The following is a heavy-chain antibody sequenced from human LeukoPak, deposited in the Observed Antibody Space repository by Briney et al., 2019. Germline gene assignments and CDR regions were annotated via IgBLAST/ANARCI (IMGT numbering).Heavy chain of an antibody. J-gene: IGHJ5*02. V-gene: IGHV4-39*01. CDR3: ARRGRYCSGGSCFIGLFDP. CDR2: IYYSGIT. CDR1: GGSISSSSYY. D-gene: IGHD2-15*01. Sequence: PSETLSLTCTVSGGSISSSSYYWGWIRQPPGRGLEWIGSIYYSGITYYNPARKSRFTISVDTSQNQFSLKLSSVTAADTAVYYCARRGRYCSGGSCFIGLFDPWGQGTLVTVSS.